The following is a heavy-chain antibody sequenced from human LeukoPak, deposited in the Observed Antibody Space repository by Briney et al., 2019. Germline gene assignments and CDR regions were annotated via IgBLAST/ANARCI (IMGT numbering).Heavy chain of an antibody. CDR1: GFTFSRYS. D-gene: IGHD4-17*01. CDR2: ISSSSCYI. J-gene: IGHJ6*03. CDR3: ASSTVTFYYYYMDV. Sequence: PGGSLRLSCGASGFTFSRYSMKWGRQAPGKGLEWVSFISSSSCYIYYTDSVKGRFTISRDNAKNSLYLQMNSLRAEDTALYYCASSTVTFYYYYMDVWGKGTTVTVSS. V-gene: IGHV3-21*01.